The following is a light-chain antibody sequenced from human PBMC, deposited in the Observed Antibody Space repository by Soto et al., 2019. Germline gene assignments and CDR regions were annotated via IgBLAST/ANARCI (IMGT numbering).Light chain of an antibody. Sequence: QSVLTQPPSVSAAPGQKVTISCSGSASNIGNHHVSWYQQLPGTAPKLLIYDNNERPSGIPDRFSGSKSGTSATLGITGLQTGDEADYYCGTWDNSLNTGWVFGGGTKLTGL. J-gene: IGLJ3*02. CDR3: GTWDNSLNTGWV. V-gene: IGLV1-51*01. CDR1: ASNIGNHH. CDR2: DNN.